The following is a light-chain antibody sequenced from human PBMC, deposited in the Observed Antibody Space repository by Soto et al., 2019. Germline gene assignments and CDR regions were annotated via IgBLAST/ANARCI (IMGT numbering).Light chain of an antibody. CDR1: QSISSW. J-gene: IGKJ4*01. Sequence: MQITHSPSTLSASVGDRVTITCRASQSISSWLAWYQQKPGKAPKLLIYKASGLESGVPSRFSGSGSGTDFTITISSMQPDDFENYYSKKYTSYSKLNFGGGTKVDIK. V-gene: IGKV1-5*03. CDR2: KAS. CDR3: KKYTSYSKLN.